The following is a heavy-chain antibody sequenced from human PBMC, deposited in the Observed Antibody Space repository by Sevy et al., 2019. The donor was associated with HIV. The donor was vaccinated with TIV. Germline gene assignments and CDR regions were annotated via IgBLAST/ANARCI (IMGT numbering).Heavy chain of an antibody. D-gene: IGHD2-8*01. V-gene: IGHV3-15*01. CDR1: GFTFTYAW. Sequence: GGSLRLSCAASGFTFTYAWMSWDRQAPGKGLEWVGRIKSRADGGTIDHAAPVKGRFTISRDDSKNTLYLQMNSLKTEDTAVYYCSTDPIILLLVTDGMDVWGQGTTVTVSS. CDR3: STDPIILLLVTDGMDV. CDR2: IKSRADGGTI. J-gene: IGHJ6*02.